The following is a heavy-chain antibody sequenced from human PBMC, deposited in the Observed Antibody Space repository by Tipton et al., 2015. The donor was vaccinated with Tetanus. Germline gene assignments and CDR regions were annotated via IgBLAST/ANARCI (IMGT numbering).Heavy chain of an antibody. J-gene: IGHJ6*02. CDR2: ITPHTGGT. D-gene: IGHD2-2*01. V-gene: IGHV1-2*02. CDR1: GYSSIGYY. CDR3: VHQPIGFNYYYCLDV. Sequence: QLVQSGAEVKKPGASLKVSCKASGYSSIGYYIHWVRQAPGQGLEWMGWITPHTGGTKYAQEFQGRVTMTRDTSNSTAYMELSSLRSDDTAVYFWVHQPIGFNYYYCLDVWGQGTTATVSS.